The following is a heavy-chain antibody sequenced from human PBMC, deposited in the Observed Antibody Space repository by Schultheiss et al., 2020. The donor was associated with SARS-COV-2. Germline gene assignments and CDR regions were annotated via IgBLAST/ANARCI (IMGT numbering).Heavy chain of an antibody. CDR2: ISGSGGST. D-gene: IGHD2-15*01. V-gene: IGHV3-23*01. CDR3: TGGYCSGGSCY. CDR1: GGSISSGGYY. J-gene: IGHJ4*02. Sequence: ETLSLTCTVYGGSISSGGYYWSWIRQHPGKGLEWVSAISGSGGSTYYADSVKGRFTISRDNSKNTLYLQMNSLRAEDTAVYYCTGGYCSGGSCYWGQGTLVTVSS.